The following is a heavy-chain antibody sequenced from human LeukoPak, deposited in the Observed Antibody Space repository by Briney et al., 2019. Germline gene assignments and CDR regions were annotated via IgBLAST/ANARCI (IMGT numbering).Heavy chain of an antibody. CDR1: GYTFTSYD. Sequence: ASVKVSCKASGYTFTSYDINWVRQATGQGLEWMGWMNPNSGNTGYAQKFQGRVTMTRNTSISTAYMELSSLRSEDTAVYYCASLIRDYDSSGYYFLFDYWGQGTLVTVSS. V-gene: IGHV1-8*01. J-gene: IGHJ4*02. CDR2: MNPNSGNT. CDR3: ASLIRDYDSSGYYFLFDY. D-gene: IGHD3-22*01.